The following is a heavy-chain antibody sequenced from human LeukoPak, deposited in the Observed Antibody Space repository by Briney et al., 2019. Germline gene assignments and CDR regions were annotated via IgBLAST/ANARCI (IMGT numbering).Heavy chain of an antibody. CDR2: ISSSSSTI. V-gene: IGHV3-48*01. D-gene: IGHD2-15*01. J-gene: IGHJ4*02. Sequence: GGSLRLSCAASGFTFSSYSMNWVRQAPGKGLQWVSYISSSSSTIYNADSVKGRFTISRDNAKNSLYLQMNSLKVEDTAVYYCARSDCSVGSCKEGGGYWGQGTLVTVSS. CDR3: ARSDCSVGSCKEGGGY. CDR1: GFTFSSYS.